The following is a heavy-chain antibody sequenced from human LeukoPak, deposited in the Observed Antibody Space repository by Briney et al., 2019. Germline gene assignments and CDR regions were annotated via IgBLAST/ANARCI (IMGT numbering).Heavy chain of an antibody. J-gene: IGHJ4*02. D-gene: IGHD3-22*01. CDR2: IYPGDSDT. CDR3: ARLYYYDSSGYYYFDY. CDR1: GYSFTGYW. V-gene: IGHV5-51*01. Sequence: GESLKISCKGSGYSFTGYWIGWVRQMPGKGLEWMGIIYPGDSDTRYSPSFQGQVTISADKSISTAYLQWSSLKASDTAMYYCARLYYYDSSGYYYFDYWGQGTLVTVSS.